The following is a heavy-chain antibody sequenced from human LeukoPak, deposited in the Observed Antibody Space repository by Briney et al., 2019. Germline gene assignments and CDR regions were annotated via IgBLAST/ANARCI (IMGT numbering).Heavy chain of an antibody. CDR2: IYDSGST. J-gene: IGHJ4*02. D-gene: IGHD3-10*01. CDR3: ARERVPGWFGGGWFDY. CDR1: GGSISSGDYH. Sequence: PSETLSPTCTVSGGSISSGDYHWSWIRQPPGKGLEWIGYIYDSGSTYYNPSLKSRVSISVDTSKHQFSLKLSSVTAADTAVYYCARERVPGWFGGGWFDYWGQGTLVTVSS. V-gene: IGHV4-30-4*01.